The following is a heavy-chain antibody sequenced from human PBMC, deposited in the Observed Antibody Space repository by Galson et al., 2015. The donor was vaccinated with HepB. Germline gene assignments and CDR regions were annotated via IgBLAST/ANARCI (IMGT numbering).Heavy chain of an antibody. Sequence: SLRLSCAASGFTFSSYGMHWVRRAPGKELEWVAVIWYDGSNKYYADSVKGRFTISRDNSKNTLYLQMNSLRAEDTAVYYCARGSGSYYNEVLWSYWGQGTLVTVSS. V-gene: IGHV3-33*01. CDR3: ARGSGSYYNEVLWSY. J-gene: IGHJ4*02. CDR2: IWYDGSNK. CDR1: GFTFSSYG. D-gene: IGHD3-10*01.